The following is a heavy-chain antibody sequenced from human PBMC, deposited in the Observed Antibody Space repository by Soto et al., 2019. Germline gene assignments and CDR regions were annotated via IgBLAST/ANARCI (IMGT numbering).Heavy chain of an antibody. CDR2: IIPIFGTA. CDR1: GGTFSSYA. Sequence: QVQLVQSGAEVKKPGSSVKVSCKASGGTFSSYAISWVRQAPGQGLEWMGGIIPIFGTANYAQKFQGRVTITADESTSTAYMELSSLRSEDTAVYYCARAGGITFGGVIVNPYYYYGMDVWGQGTTVTVSS. D-gene: IGHD3-16*02. J-gene: IGHJ6*02. CDR3: ARAGGITFGGVIVNPYYYYGMDV. V-gene: IGHV1-69*01.